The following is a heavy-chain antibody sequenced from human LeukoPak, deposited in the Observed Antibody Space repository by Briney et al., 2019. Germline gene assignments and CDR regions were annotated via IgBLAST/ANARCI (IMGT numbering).Heavy chain of an antibody. CDR1: GFTFSSYW. CDR3: ARVYYYYYMDV. J-gene: IGHJ6*03. CDR2: ISSDGTNT. V-gene: IGHV3-74*01. Sequence: QSGGSLRLSCAASGFTFSSYWMHWVRHAPGTGLVWVSRISSDGTNTYYADSVKGRFSISRDNAKNTLYLQMNSLRAEDTAMYYCARVYYYYYMDVWGRGTTVTVSS.